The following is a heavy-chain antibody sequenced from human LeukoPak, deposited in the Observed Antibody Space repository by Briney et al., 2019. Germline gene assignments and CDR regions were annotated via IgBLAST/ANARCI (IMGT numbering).Heavy chain of an antibody. D-gene: IGHD6-19*01. CDR3: AARPTSEAVAPSDF. V-gene: IGHV3-48*01. Sequence: GGSLRLSCAASGFTFSSYTMNWVRQPPGKGLKWVSNIGTSSTTIYYADSVKGRFTIPRDNAKNSLYLQMNSLRADDTAVYYCAARPTSEAVAPSDFWGQGTLVTVSP. CDR1: GFTFSSYT. J-gene: IGHJ4*02. CDR2: IGTSSTTI.